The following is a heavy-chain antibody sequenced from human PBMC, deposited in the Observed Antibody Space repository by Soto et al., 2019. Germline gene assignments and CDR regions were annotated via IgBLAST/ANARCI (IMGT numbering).Heavy chain of an antibody. V-gene: IGHV4-59*08. J-gene: IGHJ4*02. D-gene: IGHD5-12*01. CDR1: GVSISSYN. CDR2: IYYNGST. Sequence: SDTLSLTCTVTGVSISSYNWTPFRQPPGKGLEWIGYIYYNGSTNYNPSLKIRVTISVDTSKNQFSLKLSSVTAADTAVYYCARWLGYGPHFDYWGQGTLVTVS. CDR3: ARWLGYGPHFDY.